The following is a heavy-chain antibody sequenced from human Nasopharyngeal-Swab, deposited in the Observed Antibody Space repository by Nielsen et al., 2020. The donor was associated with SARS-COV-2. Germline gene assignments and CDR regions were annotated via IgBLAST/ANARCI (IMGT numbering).Heavy chain of an antibody. J-gene: IGHJ4*02. V-gene: IGHV3-21*01. CDR2: ISSSSSYI. Sequence: VRQAPGKGLEWVSSISSSSSYIYYADSVKGRLTISKDNAKNSLYLQMNSLRAEDTAVYYCARADSYGYRGPFDYWGQGTLVTVSS. CDR3: ARADSYGYRGPFDY. D-gene: IGHD5-18*01.